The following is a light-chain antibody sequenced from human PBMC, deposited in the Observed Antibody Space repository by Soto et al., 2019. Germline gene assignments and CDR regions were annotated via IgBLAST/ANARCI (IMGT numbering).Light chain of an antibody. CDR2: RTD. CDR1: SSNIGSSY. J-gene: IGLJ3*02. CDR3: AAWDDSLSGRV. Sequence: QSVLTQPPSASGTPGQRVTISCSGSSSNIGSSYVYWYQQLPGTAPKLLIYRTDQRPSGVPDRFSGSKSGTSASLAISGLRSEDEADYSCAAWDDSLSGRVFGGGTKLTVL. V-gene: IGLV1-47*01.